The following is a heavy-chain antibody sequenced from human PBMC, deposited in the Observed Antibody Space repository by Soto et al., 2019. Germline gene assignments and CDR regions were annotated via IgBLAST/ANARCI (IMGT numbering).Heavy chain of an antibody. CDR2: ISYDGSNK. CDR3: AKDDISYCGGDCYGGAFDI. V-gene: IGHV3-30*18. Sequence: QVQLVESGGGVVQPGRSLRLSCAASGFTFSSYGMHWVRQAPGKGLEWVAVISYDGSNKYYADSVKGRFTISRDNSKNTLYLQMNSLRAEDTAVYYCAKDDISYCGGDCYGGAFDIWGQGTMVTVSS. CDR1: GFTFSSYG. J-gene: IGHJ3*02. D-gene: IGHD2-21*02.